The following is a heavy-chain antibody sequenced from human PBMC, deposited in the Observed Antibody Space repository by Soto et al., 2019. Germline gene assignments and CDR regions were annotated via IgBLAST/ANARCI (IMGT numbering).Heavy chain of an antibody. Sequence: QVQLVQSGAEVKKPGSSVKVSCKASGGTFSSYAISWVRQAPGQGLEWMGGIIPIFGTANYAQKFQGRVTITAEESTTTAYMGGSSLRSEDTAEYECARGGRAWNYGGVIDYWGQGTLVTVSS. V-gene: IGHV1-69*01. J-gene: IGHJ4*02. D-gene: IGHD1-7*01. CDR1: GGTFSSYA. CDR2: IIPIFGTA. CDR3: ARGGRAWNYGGVIDY.